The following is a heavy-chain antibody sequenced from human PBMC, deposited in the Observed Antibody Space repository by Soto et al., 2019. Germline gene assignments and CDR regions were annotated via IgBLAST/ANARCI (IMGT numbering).Heavy chain of an antibody. CDR1: GFTFSSYG. CDR2: MWYDGSNK. D-gene: IGHD1-26*01. Sequence: PGGSLRLSCAASGFTFSSYGMHWVRQAPGKGLEWVAVMWYDGSNKYYADSVKGRFTISRDNSKNTLYLQMNSLRAEDTAVYYCARVASESIVGATTDWHFDLWVRGTLVTVSS. CDR3: ARVASESIVGATTDWHFDL. V-gene: IGHV3-33*01. J-gene: IGHJ2*01.